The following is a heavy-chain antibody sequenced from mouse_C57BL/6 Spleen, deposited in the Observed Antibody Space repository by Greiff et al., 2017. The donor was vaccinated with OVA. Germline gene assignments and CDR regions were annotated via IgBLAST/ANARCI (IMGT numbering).Heavy chain of an antibody. Sequence: VQLQQSGAELVRPGSSVKLSCKASGYTFTSYWMHWVKQRPIQGLEWIGNIDPSDSETHYNQKFKDKATLTVDKSSSTAYMQLSSLTSEDSAVYYCARPAYYSNYAFAYWGQGTLVTVSA. CDR2: IDPSDSET. D-gene: IGHD2-5*01. V-gene: IGHV1-52*01. CDR1: GYTFTSYW. CDR3: ARPAYYSNYAFAY. J-gene: IGHJ3*01.